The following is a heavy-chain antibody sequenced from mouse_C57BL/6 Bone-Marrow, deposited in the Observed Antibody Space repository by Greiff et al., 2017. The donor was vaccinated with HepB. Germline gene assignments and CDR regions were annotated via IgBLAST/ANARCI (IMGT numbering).Heavy chain of an antibody. V-gene: IGHV3-6*01. D-gene: IGHD1-1*01. CDR2: ISYDGSN. CDR3: ARDPYYYGSSLYAMDY. CDR1: GYSITSGYY. Sequence: EVKLMESGPGLVKPSQSLSLTCSVTGYSITSGYYWNWIRQFPGNKLEWMGYISYDGSNNYNPSLKNRISITRDTSKNQFFLKLNSVTTEDTATYYCARDPYYYGSSLYAMDYWGQGTSVTVSS. J-gene: IGHJ4*01.